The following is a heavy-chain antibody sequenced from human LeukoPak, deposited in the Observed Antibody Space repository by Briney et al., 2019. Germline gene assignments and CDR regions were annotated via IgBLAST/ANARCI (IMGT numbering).Heavy chain of an antibody. CDR1: GYTFTNHA. J-gene: IGHJ3*02. V-gene: IGHV1-18*01. CDR3: ARDLASTVVDDAFDI. Sequence: GASVKVSCKASGYTFTNHAMHWVRQAPGQGLEWMGWISAYNGNTNYAQKLQGRVTMTTDTSTSTAYMELRSLRSDDTAVYYCARDLASTVVDDAFDIWGQGTMVTVSS. CDR2: ISAYNGNT. D-gene: IGHD4-23*01.